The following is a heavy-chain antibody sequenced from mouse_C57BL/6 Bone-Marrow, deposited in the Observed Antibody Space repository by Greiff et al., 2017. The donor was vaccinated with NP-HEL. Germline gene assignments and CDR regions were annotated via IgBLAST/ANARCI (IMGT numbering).Heavy chain of an antibody. V-gene: IGHV1-55*01. D-gene: IGHD2-3*01. J-gene: IGHJ4*01. CDR3: ARDWYDLNYAMDY. CDR1: GYTFTSYW. CDR2: IYPGSGST. Sequence: QVQLQQPGAELVKPGASVKMSCKASGYTFTSYWITWVKQRPGQGLEWIGDIYPGSGSTNYNEKFKSKATLTVDTSSSTAYRQLSSLTSEDSAVYYCARDWYDLNYAMDYWGQGTSVTVSS.